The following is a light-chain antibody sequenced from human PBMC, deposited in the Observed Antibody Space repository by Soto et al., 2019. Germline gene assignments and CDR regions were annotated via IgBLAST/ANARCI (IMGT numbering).Light chain of an antibody. CDR1: QSVRSY. Sequence: EIVLTQSPATLSLSPGERATLSCRASQSVRSYLAWYQQIPGQAPRPLIYDASTRAAGVPARFSGSGSGTEFTLTISSLQSEDFAVYYCQHYGSSRTFGQGTKVDIK. J-gene: IGKJ1*01. CDR3: QHYGSSRT. CDR2: DAS. V-gene: IGKV3-15*01.